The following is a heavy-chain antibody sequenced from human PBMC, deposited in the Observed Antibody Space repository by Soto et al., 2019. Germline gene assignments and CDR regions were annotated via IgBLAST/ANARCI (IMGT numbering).Heavy chain of an antibody. CDR3: AREVEGSYCGGDCPNWFDP. D-gene: IGHD2-21*02. Sequence: PSETLSLTCTVSGGSISSYYWSWIRQPPGKGLEWIGYIYYSGSTNYNPSLKSRVTISVDTSKNQFSLKLSSVTAADTAVYYCAREVEGSYCGGDCPNWFDPWGQGTLVTVSA. CDR2: IYYSGST. J-gene: IGHJ5*02. V-gene: IGHV4-59*01. CDR1: GGSISSYY.